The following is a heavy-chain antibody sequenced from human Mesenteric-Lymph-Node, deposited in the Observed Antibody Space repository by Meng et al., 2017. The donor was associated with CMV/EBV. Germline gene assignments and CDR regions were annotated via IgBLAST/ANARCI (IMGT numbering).Heavy chain of an antibody. D-gene: IGHD1-26*01. CDR1: DFTLNGAW. CDR3: TTGWDQYFDF. V-gene: IGHV3-15*07. CDR2: VKSASAGGAA. J-gene: IGHJ4*02. Sequence: EVQLVESGGGLVKPGGSLRLSCVASDFTLNGAWMNWVRQAPGKGLEWVGRVKSASAGGAADAAAPVKGRFTVSRDDSRKTEHLQMDNLKIEDTAVYYCTTGWDQYFDFWGQGALVTVSS.